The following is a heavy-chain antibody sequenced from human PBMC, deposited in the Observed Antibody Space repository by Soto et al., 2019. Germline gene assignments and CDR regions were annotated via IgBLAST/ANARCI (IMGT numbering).Heavy chain of an antibody. CDR2: IFYSGRV. Sequence: KTSETLSLTCSVSGSSIINSAYYWAWLRQPPGKGLEWIGNIFYSGRVYYNPSLQGRVTMSVDTSRNQFSLHLRSVTAADTAVYYCERARIVLMPTDWLDPWGRGTLVTVYS. CDR3: ERARIVLMPTDWLDP. CDR1: GSSIINSAYY. J-gene: IGHJ5*02. D-gene: IGHD1-1*01. V-gene: IGHV4-39*02.